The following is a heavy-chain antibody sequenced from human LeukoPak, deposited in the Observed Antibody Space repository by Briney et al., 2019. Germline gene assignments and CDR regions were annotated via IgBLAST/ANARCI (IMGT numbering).Heavy chain of an antibody. V-gene: IGHV3-48*01. CDR3: ARSSIAAAGAGAFDI. D-gene: IGHD6-13*01. CDR1: GFTFSSYS. Sequence: GGSLRLSCAASGFTFSSYSMNWVRQAPGKGLEWVSYISSSSSTIYYADSVKGRFTISRDNAKNSLYLQMNSLRAEDTAVYYCARSSIAAAGAGAFDIWGQGTMVTVSS. J-gene: IGHJ3*02. CDR2: ISSSSSTI.